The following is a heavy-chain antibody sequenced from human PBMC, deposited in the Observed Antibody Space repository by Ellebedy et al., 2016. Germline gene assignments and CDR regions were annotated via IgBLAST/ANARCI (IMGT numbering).Heavy chain of an antibody. CDR2: IYYSGST. V-gene: IGHV4-59*01. Sequence: SETLSLTXTVSGGSISSYYWSWIRQLPGKGLEWIGYIYYSGSTNYNPSLKSRVTISVDTSKNQFSLKLSSVTAADTAVYYCARVDATAFDYWGQGTLSPSPQ. CDR3: ARVDATAFDY. J-gene: IGHJ4*02. CDR1: GGSISSYY. D-gene: IGHD2-15*01.